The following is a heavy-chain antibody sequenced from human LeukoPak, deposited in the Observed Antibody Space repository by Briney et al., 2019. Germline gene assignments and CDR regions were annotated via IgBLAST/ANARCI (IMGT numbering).Heavy chain of an antibody. J-gene: IGHJ4*02. D-gene: IGHD3-22*01. CDR3: ARVRFRGYKCYFDY. Sequence: QPGGSLRLACAASGVTFSSYWMSWVRQAPGKGLEWVANIKQDGSEKYYVDSVKGRFTISRDNAKNSLYLQMNSLRAEDTAVYYCARVRFRGYKCYFDYWGQGTLVTVSS. CDR2: IKQDGSEK. CDR1: GVTFSSYW. V-gene: IGHV3-7*01.